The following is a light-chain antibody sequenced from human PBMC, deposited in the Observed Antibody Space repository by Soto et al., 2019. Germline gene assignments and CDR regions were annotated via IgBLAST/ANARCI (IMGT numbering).Light chain of an antibody. J-gene: IGLJ1*01. V-gene: IGLV2-14*01. CDR1: SSDVGGYHY. CDR3: SSYTSGSTV. CDR2: EVS. Sequence: QSALTQPASVSGSPGQSITISGTGTSSDVGGYHYVSWYQQHPRKAPRLIIYEVSNRPSGVSIRFSGSKSGNTASLTISGLQAEDEADYFCSSYTSGSTVFGTGTKLTVL.